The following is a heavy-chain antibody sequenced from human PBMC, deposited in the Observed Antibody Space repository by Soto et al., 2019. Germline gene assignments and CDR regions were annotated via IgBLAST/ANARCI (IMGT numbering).Heavy chain of an antibody. V-gene: IGHV1-69*01. D-gene: IGHD2-2*01. J-gene: IGHJ6*02. CDR3: AREAPYCTSATCPKFYDMDV. CDR1: GGTFGSYA. CDR2: IIPILNSP. Sequence: QVQQVQSGAEVKKPGSSVKVSCKASGGTFGSYAITWVLRAPGQGLEWLGGIIPILNSPAYAQKFQARVVITADEITNTAYMELNSLRFDDTAVYYCAREAPYCTSATCPKFYDMDVWGQGTTVTVAS.